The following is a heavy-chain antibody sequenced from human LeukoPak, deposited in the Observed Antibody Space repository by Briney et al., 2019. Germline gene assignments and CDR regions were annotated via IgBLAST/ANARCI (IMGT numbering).Heavy chain of an antibody. D-gene: IGHD3-16*02. CDR2: INHSGST. Sequence: PSEXXSLTXAXXGXXFXGYXXSWIRQPPGKGLEWIGEINHSGSTNYNPSLKSRVTISVDTSRNQFSLKLSSVTAADTAVYYCARFGHYRFSRWFDPWGQGTLVTVSS. J-gene: IGHJ5*02. CDR3: ARFGHYRFSRWFDP. V-gene: IGHV4-34*01. CDR1: GXXFXGYX.